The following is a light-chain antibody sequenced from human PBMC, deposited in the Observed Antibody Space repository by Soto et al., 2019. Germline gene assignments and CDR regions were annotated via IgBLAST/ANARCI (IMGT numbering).Light chain of an antibody. CDR3: SSYTTNTYVV. Sequence: QSVLTQPASVSGSPGQSISISCTGTSSDFAIYDYVSWYQQHPGKAPKLMIYDVSYRPSGISGRFSGSKSGNTASLTISGLQAEDEADYYCSSYTTNTYVVFGGGTKVTVL. J-gene: IGLJ2*01. CDR1: SSDFAIYDY. CDR2: DVS. V-gene: IGLV2-14*01.